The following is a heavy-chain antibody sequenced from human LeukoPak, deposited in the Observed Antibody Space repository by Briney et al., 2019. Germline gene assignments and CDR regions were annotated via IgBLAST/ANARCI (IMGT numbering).Heavy chain of an antibody. CDR2: VSSGSTI. V-gene: IGHV3-48*03. D-gene: IGHD3-10*01. Sequence: GGSLRLSCAASGFTFSTYEMNWVRQAPGKGREWVSYVSSGSTIYYADSVKGRFTISRDNAKNSLYLQMNSLRAEDMAVYYCARVDDGSGCYYTSFAYWGQGTLVTVSS. CDR3: ARVDDGSGCYYTSFAY. J-gene: IGHJ4*02. CDR1: GFTFSTYE.